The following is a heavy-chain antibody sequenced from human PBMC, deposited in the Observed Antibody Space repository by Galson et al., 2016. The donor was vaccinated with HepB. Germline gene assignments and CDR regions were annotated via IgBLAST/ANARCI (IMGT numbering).Heavy chain of an antibody. D-gene: IGHD4-23*01. V-gene: IGHV2-5*01. Sequence: PALVKPTQTLTLTCTFSGFSLSTTGVAVGWIRQPPGKALEWLALIYWNAEKRYSPSLKSRLTISKDTAKSQVVLAMNNMDPVDTATYYCAPRGYGGHDWYFDLWGRGALVTVSS. CDR3: APRGYGGHDWYFDL. CDR1: GFSLSTTGVA. J-gene: IGHJ2*01. CDR2: IYWNAEK.